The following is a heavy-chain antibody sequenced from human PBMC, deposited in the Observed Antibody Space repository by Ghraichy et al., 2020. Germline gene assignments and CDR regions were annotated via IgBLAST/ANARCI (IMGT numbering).Heavy chain of an antibody. CDR3: ARLSVTRFWYFDL. CDR2: IYSGGDT. V-gene: IGHV3-53*01. J-gene: IGHJ2*01. Sequence: GSLRLSCAVSGLTVSSNYMSWVRQAPGKGLDWVSVIYSGGDTYYADSVKGRFTISRDNFMNTLYLQMNSLRDEDTAVYYCARLSVTRFWYFDLWGRGTLVSVSS. D-gene: IGHD4-17*01. CDR1: GLTVSSNY.